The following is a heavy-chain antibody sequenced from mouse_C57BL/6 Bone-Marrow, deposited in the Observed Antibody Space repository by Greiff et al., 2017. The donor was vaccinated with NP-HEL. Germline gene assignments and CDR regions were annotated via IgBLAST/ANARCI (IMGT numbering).Heavy chain of an antibody. CDR1: GFNIKDDY. J-gene: IGHJ4*01. CDR2: IYPENGDT. Sequence: VQLQQSGAELVRPGASVKLSCTASGFNIKDDYMHWVKQRPEQGLEWIGWIYPENGDTEYASKFQGKATITADTSSNTAYRQLSSLTSEDTDVYDCTTATVVEGYAMDYWGQGTSVTVSS. V-gene: IGHV14-4*01. D-gene: IGHD1-1*01. CDR3: TTATVVEGYAMDY.